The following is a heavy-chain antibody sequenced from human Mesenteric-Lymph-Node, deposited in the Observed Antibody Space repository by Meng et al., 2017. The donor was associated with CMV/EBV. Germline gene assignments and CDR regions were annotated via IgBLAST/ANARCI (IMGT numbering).Heavy chain of an antibody. J-gene: IGHJ4*02. CDR1: GFTFTNAW. CDR2: IKSKTDGGTT. D-gene: IGHD3-22*01. CDR3: TTRTPGDYYDSSGYYY. V-gene: IGHV3-15*01. Sequence: LTCAASGFTFTNAWMTWVRQAPGKGLEWVGRIKSKTDGGTTDCAAPGKGRFTISRDDSKNTLYLQMNSLKTEDTAVYYCTTRTPGDYYDSSGYYYWGQGTLVTVSS.